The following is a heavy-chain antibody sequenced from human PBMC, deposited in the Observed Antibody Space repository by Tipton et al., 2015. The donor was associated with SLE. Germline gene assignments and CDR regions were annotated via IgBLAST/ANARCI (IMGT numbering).Heavy chain of an antibody. CDR1: GGSISSRRYY. J-gene: IGHJ6*02. V-gene: IGHV4-61*09. CDR3: ARGNDYQYGMDV. CDR2: IYASGGT. Sequence: TLSLTCSVSGGSISSRRYYWGWIRQPAGKGLGWIGHIYASGGTNYNPPLKSRVAMSVDTSMNQLSLKLSSVTAADTAVYYCARGNDYQYGMDVWGQGTTVTVSS.